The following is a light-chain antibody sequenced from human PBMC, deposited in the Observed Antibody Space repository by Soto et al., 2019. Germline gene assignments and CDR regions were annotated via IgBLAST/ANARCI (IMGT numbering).Light chain of an antibody. J-gene: IGKJ4*01. CDR3: QQYCSNPELT. V-gene: IGKV4-1*01. Sequence: DIVMTQSPDSLAVSLGERATINCKSSQSVLYSSNNKNYLAWYQQKPGQPPKLLIYWASTRESGVPDRFSGSGSGTDFTLTISSLQAEDVAVYYCQQYCSNPELTFGGGTKVEIK. CDR2: WAS. CDR1: QSVLYSSNNKNY.